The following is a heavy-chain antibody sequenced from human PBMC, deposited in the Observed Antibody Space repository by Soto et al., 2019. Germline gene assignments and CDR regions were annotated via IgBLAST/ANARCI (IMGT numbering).Heavy chain of an antibody. CDR2: TYYRYKWYT. V-gene: IGHV6-1*01. CDR1: GASVSSNSVA. Sequence: QVQLQQSGPVLVKPSQTLSLTCAISGASVSSNSVAGNWIKQSPSRGLEWLGRTYYRYKWYTEYAVSVQSRITIDPDTCTNQFSLRLHSVTPEDTAAYYCGGGAFTYGRPCDYWGHGTLVTVSS. D-gene: IGHD3-10*01. J-gene: IGHJ4*01. CDR3: GGGAFTYGRPCDY.